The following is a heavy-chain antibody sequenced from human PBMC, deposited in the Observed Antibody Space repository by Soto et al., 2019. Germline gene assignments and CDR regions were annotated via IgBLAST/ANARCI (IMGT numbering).Heavy chain of an antibody. Sequence: LRLSCAASGFTFSDHHMDWVRQAPGKGLEWVGRARNKANSYTTAYAASVKGRFTISSDDSKNSLSLQMNSLKTEDTAVYFCARLMGTSIDLWGQGTLVTVSS. CDR3: ARLMGTSIDL. D-gene: IGHD2-8*01. CDR2: ARNKANSYTT. CDR1: GFTFSDHH. V-gene: IGHV3-72*01. J-gene: IGHJ4*02.